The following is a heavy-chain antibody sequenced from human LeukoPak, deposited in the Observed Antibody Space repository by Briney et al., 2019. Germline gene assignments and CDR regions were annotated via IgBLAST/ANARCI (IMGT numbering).Heavy chain of an antibody. CDR3: AKRRDASGTYYLSAFDI. Sequence: SETLSLTCTVSGGSTSSYYWNWIRQPPGKGLEWIGYIYYSGSTDYNPSLKSRVTMSVDTSKNQFSLKLSSVTAADTAVYYCAKRRDASGTYYLSAFDIWGQGTMVTVSS. V-gene: IGHV4-59*08. J-gene: IGHJ3*02. CDR2: IYYSGST. D-gene: IGHD3-10*01. CDR1: GGSTSSYY.